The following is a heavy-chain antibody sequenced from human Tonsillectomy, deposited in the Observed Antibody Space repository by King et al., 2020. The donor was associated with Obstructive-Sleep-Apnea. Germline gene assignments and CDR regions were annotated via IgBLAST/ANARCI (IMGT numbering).Heavy chain of an antibody. J-gene: IGHJ6*02. V-gene: IGHV4-39*07. Sequence: VQLQESGPGLVKPSETLSLTCTVSGGSISSSTYYWGWIRQPPGKGLEWIGNIYYNGRTYYNPSLKSRVTISVDTSKNQFSLKLSSVTAADTAVYYCARVPLGEFSDYYYSYGMDVWGQGTTVTVSS. CDR3: ARVPLGEFSDYYYSYGMDV. CDR2: IYYNGRT. CDR1: GGSISSSTYY. D-gene: IGHD3-16*01.